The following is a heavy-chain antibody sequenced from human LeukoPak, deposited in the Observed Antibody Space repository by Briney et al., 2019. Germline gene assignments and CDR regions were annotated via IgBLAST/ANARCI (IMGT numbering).Heavy chain of an antibody. D-gene: IGHD4-17*01. CDR3: ARQAYGNWFDP. J-gene: IGHJ5*02. V-gene: IGHV3-30-3*01. CDR2: ISYDGGKR. Sequence: GGSLRLSCEASGFIFSSSTMHWVRQAPGKGLEGVAFISYDGGKRYYGDSVKGRFTISRDNAKNSLYLQMNSLRDEDTAVYYCARQAYGNWFDPWGQGTLVTVSS. CDR1: GFIFSSST.